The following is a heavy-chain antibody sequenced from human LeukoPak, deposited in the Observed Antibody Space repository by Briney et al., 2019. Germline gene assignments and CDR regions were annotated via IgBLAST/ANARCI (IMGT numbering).Heavy chain of an antibody. CDR3: AARSRGYSSSWY. CDR2: IYSGGST. CDR1: GFTVSSNY. Sequence: PGGSLRLSCAASGFTVSSNYMSWVRQAPGKGLEWVSVIYSGGSTYYADSVKGRFTISRDNSKNTLYLQMNSLRAEDTAVYYCAARSRGYSSSWYWGQGTLATVSS. D-gene: IGHD6-13*01. J-gene: IGHJ4*02. V-gene: IGHV3-53*01.